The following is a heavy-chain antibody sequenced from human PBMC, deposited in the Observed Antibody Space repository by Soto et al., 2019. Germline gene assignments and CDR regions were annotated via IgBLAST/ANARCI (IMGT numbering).Heavy chain of an antibody. CDR2: INHGGST. V-gene: IGHV4-34*01. D-gene: IGHD3-10*01. CDR3: ARVYWGYHGSGTYSFYYYMDV. J-gene: IGHJ6*03. Sequence: SETLSLTCAVYGESFSGYYWSWIRQPPGKGLEWIGEINHGGSTNYSPSLKSRVTISVDTSKNQFSLNLSSVTAADTAVYYCARVYWGYHGSGTYSFYYYMDVWGKGTTVTVSS. CDR1: GESFSGYY.